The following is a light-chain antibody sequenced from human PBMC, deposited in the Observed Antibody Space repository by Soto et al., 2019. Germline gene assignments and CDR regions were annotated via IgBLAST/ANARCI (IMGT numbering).Light chain of an antibody. V-gene: IGKV3-15*01. CDR1: QSVSSN. Sequence: IVMTHSPATLSVSPWERATLSCRASQSVSSNLAWYQQKPGQAPRLLIYGASTRATGIPARFSGSGSGTEFTLTISSLQSEDFAVYYCQQYNNWPPKFGQGTKVDIK. CDR2: GAS. J-gene: IGKJ1*01. CDR3: QQYNNWPPK.